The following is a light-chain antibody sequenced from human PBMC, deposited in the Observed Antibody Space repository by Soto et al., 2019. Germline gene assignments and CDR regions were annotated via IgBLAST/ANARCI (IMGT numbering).Light chain of an antibody. Sequence: EIVLTQSPGTLSFSPGERATLSCRASHSVSSSYLAWYQQKPGQAPRLLMYGASSRATGIPDRLSGSESGTDFTLTISRLEPEDFAVYYCQQYGSSPITFGQGTRLEIK. CDR3: QQYGSSPIT. V-gene: IGKV3-20*01. CDR1: HSVSSSY. CDR2: GAS. J-gene: IGKJ5*01.